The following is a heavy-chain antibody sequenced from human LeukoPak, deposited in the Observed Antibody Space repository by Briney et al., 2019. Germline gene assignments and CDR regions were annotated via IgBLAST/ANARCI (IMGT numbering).Heavy chain of an antibody. V-gene: IGHV1-18*01. Sequence: AASVKVSCKASGYTFTSYGISWVRQAPGQGLEWMGWISAYNGNTNYAQKLQGRVTMTTDTSTSTAYMELRSLRSDDTAVYYCARVVASYSYYDSSDDPIVVDYWGQGTLVTVSS. D-gene: IGHD3-22*01. CDR1: GYTFTSYG. J-gene: IGHJ4*02. CDR2: ISAYNGNT. CDR3: ARVVASYSYYDSSDDPIVVDY.